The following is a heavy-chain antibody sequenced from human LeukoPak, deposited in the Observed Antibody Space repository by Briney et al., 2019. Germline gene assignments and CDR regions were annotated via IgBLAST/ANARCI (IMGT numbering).Heavy chain of an antibody. Sequence: PSETLSLTCTVSGGSTSSHYWSWIRQPPGKGLEWIAYLFDSVNTKDNPSLQSRLTLSADTSKNQFSLRLSSVTAADTAVYCCATIKRGSIFGYFDFWGQGIKVTVSS. V-gene: IGHV4-59*11. CDR1: GGSTSSHY. J-gene: IGHJ4*02. CDR2: LFDSVNT. CDR3: ATIKRGSIFGYFDF. D-gene: IGHD5-18*01.